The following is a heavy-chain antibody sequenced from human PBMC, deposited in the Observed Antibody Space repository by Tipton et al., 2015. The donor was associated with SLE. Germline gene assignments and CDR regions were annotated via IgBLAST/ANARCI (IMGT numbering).Heavy chain of an antibody. J-gene: IGHJ4*02. Sequence: TLSLTCTVSGGSISSSSYYWGWIRQPPGKGLEWIGEINHSGSTNYSPSLKSRVTISVDTSKNQFSLKLSSVTAADTAVYYCARGRVDTALGYFDYWGQGTLVTVSS. D-gene: IGHD5-18*01. CDR3: ARGRVDTALGYFDY. V-gene: IGHV4-39*07. CDR2: INHSGST. CDR1: GGSISSSSYY.